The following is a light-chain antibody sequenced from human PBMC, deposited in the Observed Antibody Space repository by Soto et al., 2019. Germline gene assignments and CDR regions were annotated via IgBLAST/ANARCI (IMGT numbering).Light chain of an antibody. CDR3: QQYHNWPPQYT. Sequence: EIVMTQSPASLSVSPGDGATLSCRASQSVASNVAWYQQKPGQGPRLLIHGASTRAVSVPARFSGSGSGTDFTLTIISLQSADFAVYYCQQYHNWPPQYTFGQGTKLQIK. J-gene: IGKJ2*01. CDR2: GAS. V-gene: IGKV3-15*01. CDR1: QSVASN.